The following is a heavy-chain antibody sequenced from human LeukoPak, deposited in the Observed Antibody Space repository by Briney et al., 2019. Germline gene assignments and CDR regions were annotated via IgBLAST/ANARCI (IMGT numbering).Heavy chain of an antibody. Sequence: GGSLRLSCAASGFTFSSYAMSWVRQAPGKGLEWVSAISGSGGSTYYADSVKGRFTIFRDNSKNTLYLQMNSLRAEDTAGYYCALPMVRGARSNWFDPWGQGTLVTVSS. V-gene: IGHV3-23*01. J-gene: IGHJ5*02. CDR2: ISGSGGST. CDR3: ALPMVRGARSNWFDP. D-gene: IGHD3-10*01. CDR1: GFTFSSYA.